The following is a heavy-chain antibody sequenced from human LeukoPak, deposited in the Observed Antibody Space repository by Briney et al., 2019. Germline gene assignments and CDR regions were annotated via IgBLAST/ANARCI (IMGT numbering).Heavy chain of an antibody. CDR1: GFTFSSYG. CDR3: AKDLWKYQLRTLDY. CDR2: XWYDGSNK. V-gene: IGHV3-30*02. D-gene: IGHD2-2*01. Sequence: GGSLRLSCAASGFTFSSYGMHWVRQAPGKGLEXXXXXWYDGSNKYYADSVKGRFTISRDHSKNTLYLQMNSLRAEDTALYYCAKDLWKYQLRTLDYWGQGTLVTVSS. J-gene: IGHJ4*02.